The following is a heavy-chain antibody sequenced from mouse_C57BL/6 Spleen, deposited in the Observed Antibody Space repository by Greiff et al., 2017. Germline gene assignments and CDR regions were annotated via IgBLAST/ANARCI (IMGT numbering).Heavy chain of an antibody. Sequence: VQLQQSGAELVKPGASVKISCKASGYAFSSYWMNWVKQRPGKGLEWIGQIYPGDGDTNYTGKFEGKATLTAEKSSSTAYMQLSSLTSEDSAVDFCASEAITTVVRGPFAYWGQGTTVTVSA. CDR2: IYPGDGDT. CDR1: GYAFSSYW. V-gene: IGHV1-80*01. D-gene: IGHD1-1*01. J-gene: IGHJ3*01. CDR3: ASEAITTVVRGPFAY.